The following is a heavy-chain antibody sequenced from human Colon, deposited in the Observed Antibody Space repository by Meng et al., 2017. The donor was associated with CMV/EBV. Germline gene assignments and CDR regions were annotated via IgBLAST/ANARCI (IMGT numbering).Heavy chain of an antibody. V-gene: IGHV3-23*01. CDR1: GFTFSSYA. CDR2: ISGNAAVT. D-gene: IGHD3-16*02. Sequence: GESLKISCAGSGFTFSSYAMSWVRQASGAGLEWVSAISGNAAVTYDAASVGARFTISRDNSRNTVFLQMNSLRVEDTAVYYCVKGSTPGGGYLAFWGQGTRVTVSS. J-gene: IGHJ4*02. CDR3: VKGSTPGGGYLAF.